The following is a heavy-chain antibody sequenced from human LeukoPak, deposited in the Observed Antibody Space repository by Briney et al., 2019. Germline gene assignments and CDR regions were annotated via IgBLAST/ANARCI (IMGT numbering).Heavy chain of an antibody. Sequence: GASVKVSCXASGYTFTGYYMHWVRQAPGQGLEWMGRISAYNGNTNYAQKFQVRVTMTTDTSTSTAYMELRGLRSDDTAMYYCARAGATVTTHFDFWGQGTVVTVSS. J-gene: IGHJ4*02. V-gene: IGHV1-18*04. D-gene: IGHD4-17*01. CDR3: ARAGATVTTHFDF. CDR1: GYTFTGYY. CDR2: ISAYNGNT.